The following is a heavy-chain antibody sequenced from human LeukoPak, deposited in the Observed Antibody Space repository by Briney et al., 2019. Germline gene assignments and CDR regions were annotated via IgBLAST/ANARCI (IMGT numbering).Heavy chain of an antibody. CDR2: ISSTGSTI. CDR1: GFTFSDYY. D-gene: IGHD1-1*01. Sequence: GGSLRLSCAASGFTFSDYYMSWIRQAPGKGLEWVSYISSTGSTIYYADSVRGRFTISRGNAKNSLYLQMNSLRAEDTAVYYCARGLEPTLNWFDPWGQGTLVTVSS. J-gene: IGHJ5*02. CDR3: ARGLEPTLNWFDP. V-gene: IGHV3-11*04.